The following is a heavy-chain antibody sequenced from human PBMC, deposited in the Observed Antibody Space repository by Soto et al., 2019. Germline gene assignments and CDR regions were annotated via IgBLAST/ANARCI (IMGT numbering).Heavy chain of an antibody. Sequence: ASVKVSCKASGYTFTSYGISWVRQAPGQGLEWMGWISAYNGNTNYAQKLQGRVTMTTDTSTSTAYMELRSLRSDDTAVYYCARDIPQAGPYYYYYRDVWGKGTTVTVSS. CDR3: ARDIPQAGPYYYYYRDV. V-gene: IGHV1-18*01. J-gene: IGHJ6*03. D-gene: IGHD2-2*02. CDR1: GYTFTSYG. CDR2: ISAYNGNT.